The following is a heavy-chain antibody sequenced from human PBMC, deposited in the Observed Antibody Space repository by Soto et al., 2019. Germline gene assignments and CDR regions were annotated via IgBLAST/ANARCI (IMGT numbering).Heavy chain of an antibody. J-gene: IGHJ5*02. CDR2: INAGNGNT. CDR1: GYTFTSYA. CDR3: ARDGPIGDYAPFDP. D-gene: IGHD4-17*01. V-gene: IGHV1-3*01. Sequence: GASVKVSCKASGYTFTSYAMHWVRQAPGQRLEWMGWINAGNGNTKYSQKFQGRVTITRDTSASTAYMELSSLRSEDTAVYYCARDGPIGDYAPFDPWGQGTLVTVS.